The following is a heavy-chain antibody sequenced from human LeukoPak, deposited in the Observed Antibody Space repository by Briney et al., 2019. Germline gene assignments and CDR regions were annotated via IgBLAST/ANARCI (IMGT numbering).Heavy chain of an antibody. J-gene: IGHJ4*02. CDR1: GGTFSSYA. CDR3: ARATGGLRYFDWLFDY. D-gene: IGHD3-9*01. CDR2: IIPIFGTA. V-gene: IGHV1-69*01. Sequence: ASVKVSCKASGGTFSSYAISWVRQAPGQGLEWMGGIIPIFGTANYAQKFQGRVTITADESTGTAYMELSSLRSEDTAVYYCARATGGLRYFDWLFDYWGQGTLVTVSS.